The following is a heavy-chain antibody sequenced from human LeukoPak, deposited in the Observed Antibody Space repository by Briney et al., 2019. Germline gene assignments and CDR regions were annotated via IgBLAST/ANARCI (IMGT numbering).Heavy chain of an antibody. V-gene: IGHV4-34*01. J-gene: IGHJ4*02. CDR3: ARHRSYYDSSGYSPFDY. CDR1: GGSFSGYF. D-gene: IGHD3-22*01. CDR2: INHSGST. Sequence: SETLSLTCAVYGGSFSGYFWSWIRQPPGRGLEWIGEINHSGSTNYNPSLKSRVTISVDTSKNQFSLKLSSVTAADTAVYYCARHRSYYDSSGYSPFDYWGQGTLVTVSS.